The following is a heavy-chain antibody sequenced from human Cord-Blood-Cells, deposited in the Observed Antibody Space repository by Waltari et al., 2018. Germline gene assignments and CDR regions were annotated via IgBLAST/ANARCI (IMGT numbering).Heavy chain of an antibody. V-gene: IGHV4-61*09. CDR1: GGSISSGSYY. CDR3: ARVYNWNYYFDY. J-gene: IGHJ4*02. CDR2: IYTSGST. D-gene: IGHD1-7*01. Sequence: QVQLQESGPGLVKPSQTLSLTCTVSGGSISSGSYYWSWIRQPAGKGLEWIGYIYTSGSTNYNPSLKSRVTISVDTSKNQCSLKLSSVTAADTAVYYCARVYNWNYYFDYWGQGTLVTVSS.